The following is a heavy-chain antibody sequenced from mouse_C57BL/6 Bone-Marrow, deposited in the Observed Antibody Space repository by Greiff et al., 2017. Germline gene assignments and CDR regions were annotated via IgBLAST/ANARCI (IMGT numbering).Heavy chain of an antibody. CDR2: IDPSDSYT. J-gene: IGHJ2*01. CDR1: GYTFTSHW. CDR3: VRRRFPYYFAY. V-gene: IGHV1-69*01. Sequence: QVQLQQSGAELVMPGASVKLSCKASGYTFTSHWIHWVKQRPGQGLEWIGEIDPSDSYTNYNLTFKGKSTLTVDKSSSTAYMRLSSLTSGASAVYYCVRRRFPYYFAYWGQGTTLTVSS.